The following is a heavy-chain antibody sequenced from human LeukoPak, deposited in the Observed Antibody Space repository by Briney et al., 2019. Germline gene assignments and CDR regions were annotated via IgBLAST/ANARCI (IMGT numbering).Heavy chain of an antibody. Sequence: GASVKVTCKDSGYTFTIYDINWVRQATGQGLEWMGWMNPNSGNTGYAQKFQGRVTMTRNTSITTAYMELSSLRSEDTAVYYCARGRGSGHKENWFDPWGQGTLVTVSS. CDR1: GYTFTIYD. J-gene: IGHJ5*02. V-gene: IGHV1-8*01. D-gene: IGHD6-19*01. CDR2: MNPNSGNT. CDR3: ARGRGSGHKENWFDP.